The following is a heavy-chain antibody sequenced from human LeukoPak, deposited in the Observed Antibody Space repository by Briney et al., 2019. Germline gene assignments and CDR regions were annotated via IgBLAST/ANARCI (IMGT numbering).Heavy chain of an antibody. V-gene: IGHV3-15*01. CDR2: IRSQRDGGTS. CDR3: GIDRWHVTPT. D-gene: IGHD2-21*02. J-gene: IGHJ4*02. Sequence: GGSLRLSCVVSEFPMRDAWMNWVRQAPGEGLKWIGRIRSQRDGGTSDYVTSVKDRFSISRDDSRNMLYLQMDGLQTADTGTYYCGIDRWHVTPTWGQGTPVTVSS. CDR1: EFPMRDAW.